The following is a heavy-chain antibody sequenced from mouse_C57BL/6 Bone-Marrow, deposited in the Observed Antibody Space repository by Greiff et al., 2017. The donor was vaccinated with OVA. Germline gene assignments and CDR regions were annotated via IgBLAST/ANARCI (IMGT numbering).Heavy chain of an antibody. D-gene: IGHD5-5*01. V-gene: IGHV1-76*01. CDR3: AIKLPYWYFDV. CDR1: GYTFTDYY. J-gene: IGHJ1*03. CDR2: IYPGSGNT. Sequence: ESGAELVRPGASVKLSCKASGYTFTDYYINWVKQRPGQGLEWIARIYPGSGNTYYNEKFKGKATLTAEKSSSTAYMQLSSLTSEDSAVYFCAIKLPYWYFDVWGTGTTVTVSS.